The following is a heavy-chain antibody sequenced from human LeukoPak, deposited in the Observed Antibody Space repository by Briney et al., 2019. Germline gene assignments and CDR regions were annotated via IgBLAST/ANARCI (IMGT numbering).Heavy chain of an antibody. V-gene: IGHV3-21*04. CDR2: ISSSSSYI. D-gene: IGHD3-3*01. J-gene: IGHJ4*02. CDR1: GFTFSSYS. CDR3: ARDERLLSFLK. Sequence: PGGSLRLSCAASGFTFSSYSMNWVRQAPGKGLEWVSSISSSSSYIYYADSVKGGFTISRDNAKNSLYLQMNSLRAEDTAIYYCARDERLLSFLKWGQGTLVTVSS.